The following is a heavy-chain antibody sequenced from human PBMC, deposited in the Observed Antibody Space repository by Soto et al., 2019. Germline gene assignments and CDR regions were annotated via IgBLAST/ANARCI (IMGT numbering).Heavy chain of an antibody. V-gene: IGHV5-10-1*01. CDR1: GYSFTSYW. CDR3: AITHSGSGYIFDY. Sequence: PGESLKISCXGSGYSFTSYWISWVRQMPGKGLEWMGRIDPSDSYTNYSPSFQGHVTISADKSISTAYLQWSSLKASDTAMYYCAITHSGSGYIFDYWGQGTLVTVSS. CDR2: IDPSDSYT. D-gene: IGHD5-12*01. J-gene: IGHJ4*02.